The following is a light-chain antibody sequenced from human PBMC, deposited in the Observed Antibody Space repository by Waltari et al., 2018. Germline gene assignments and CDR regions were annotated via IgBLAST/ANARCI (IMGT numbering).Light chain of an antibody. CDR1: SSDVGGYNY. CDR2: DVS. J-gene: IGLJ3*02. V-gene: IGLV2-14*01. Sequence: QSALTQSASVSGSPGQSITISCTGTSSDVGGYNYVSWYQQHPGKAPKLMIYDVSNRPSGVSNSFSGSKSSNTASLTISGLQAEDEADYYCSSYTSSSTLGVFGGGTKLTVL. CDR3: SSYTSSSTLGV.